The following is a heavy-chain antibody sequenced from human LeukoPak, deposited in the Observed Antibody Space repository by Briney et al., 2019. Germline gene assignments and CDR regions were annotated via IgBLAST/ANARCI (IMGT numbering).Heavy chain of an antibody. CDR1: GFTFSSYG. V-gene: IGHV3-30*03. CDR2: ISYDGSNK. CDR3: ATGSSGWYPLDY. D-gene: IGHD6-19*01. Sequence: PGGSLRLSCAASGFTFSSYGMHWVRQAPGKGLEWVAVISYDGSNKYYADSVKGRFTISRDNSKNTLYLQMNSLRAEDTAVYYCATGSSGWYPLDYWGQGTLVTVSS. J-gene: IGHJ4*02.